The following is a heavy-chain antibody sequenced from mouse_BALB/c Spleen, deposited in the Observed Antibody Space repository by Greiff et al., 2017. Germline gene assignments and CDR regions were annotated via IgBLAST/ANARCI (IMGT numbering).Heavy chain of an antibody. D-gene: IGHD2-14*01. V-gene: IGHV5-4*02. J-gene: IGHJ1*01. Sequence: EVMLVESGGGLVKPGGSLKLSCAASGFTFSDYYMYWVRQTPENRLEWVATISDGGSYTYYPDSVKGRFTISRDNAKNNLYLQMSSLKSEDTAMYYCARGDRFPDVWGAGTTVTVSS. CDR3: ARGDRFPDV. CDR1: GFTFSDYY. CDR2: ISDGGSYT.